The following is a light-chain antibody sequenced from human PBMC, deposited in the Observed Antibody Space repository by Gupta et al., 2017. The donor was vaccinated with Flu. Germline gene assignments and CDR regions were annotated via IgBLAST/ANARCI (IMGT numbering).Light chain of an antibody. CDR1: QGIRND. V-gene: IGKV1-17*01. Sequence: GDRVTITCRASQGIRNDLGWYQQKPGKAPRPLIYDASSLQSGVPSRFSGGGSGTDFTLTISSLQPEDFATYYCLQHNNYPLTFGQGTRLEIK. CDR3: LQHNNYPLT. J-gene: IGKJ5*01. CDR2: DAS.